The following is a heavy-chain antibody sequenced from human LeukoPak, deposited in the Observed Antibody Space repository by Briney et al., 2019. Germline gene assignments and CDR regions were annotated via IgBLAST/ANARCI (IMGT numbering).Heavy chain of an antibody. Sequence: GGSLRLSCAASGFTFSSYWMSWVRQAPGKGLEWVANVKQDGSEKYYVDSVKGRFTISRDNAKNSLYLQMNSLRAEDTAVYYCARDALPGGSYYYYYYMDVWGKGTTVTVSS. J-gene: IGHJ6*03. CDR2: VKQDGSEK. D-gene: IGHD1-26*01. CDR3: ARDALPGGSYYYYYYMDV. CDR1: GFTFSSYW. V-gene: IGHV3-7*01.